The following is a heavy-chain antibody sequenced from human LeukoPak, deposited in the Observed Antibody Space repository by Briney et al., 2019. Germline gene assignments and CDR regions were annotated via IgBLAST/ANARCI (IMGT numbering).Heavy chain of an antibody. J-gene: IGHJ4*02. D-gene: IGHD4-11*01. CDR2: IYYSGST. CDR3: ASLPSTYFDY. Sequence: PSETLSLTCTVSGGSISSSSYYWGWIRQPPGKGLEWIGSIYYSGSTYYNPSLKSRVTISVDTSKNQFSLKLSSVTAADTAVYYCASLPSTYFDYWGQGTLVTVSS. CDR1: GGSISSSSYY. V-gene: IGHV4-39*01.